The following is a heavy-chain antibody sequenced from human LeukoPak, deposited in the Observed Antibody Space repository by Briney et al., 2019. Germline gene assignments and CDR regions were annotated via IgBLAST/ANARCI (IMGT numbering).Heavy chain of an antibody. CDR2: ISGSGGST. V-gene: IGHV3-23*01. CDR3: AKDPDIVVVVAATHSSY. J-gene: IGHJ4*02. Sequence: GGSLRLSCAASGFTFSSYAMSWVRQAPGKGLEWVSAISGSGGSTYYADSVKGRFTISRDNSKNTLYLQMNSLRAEDTAVYYCAKDPDIVVVVAATHSSYWGQGTLVTVSS. D-gene: IGHD2-15*01. CDR1: GFTFSSYA.